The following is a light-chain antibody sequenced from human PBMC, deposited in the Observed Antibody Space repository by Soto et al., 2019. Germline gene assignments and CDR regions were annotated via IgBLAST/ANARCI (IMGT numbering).Light chain of an antibody. V-gene: IGKV1-5*01. J-gene: IGKJ1*01. CDR3: QQPRT. CDR1: TSISSW. Sequence: DIQMPQSPSTLSASVGDRVTITCRASTSISSWLAWYQQKPGKAPKLLIYDASSLESGVPSRFSGSGSGTEFTLAISSLQPDDFASYYCQQPRTFGQGTKVDIK. CDR2: DAS.